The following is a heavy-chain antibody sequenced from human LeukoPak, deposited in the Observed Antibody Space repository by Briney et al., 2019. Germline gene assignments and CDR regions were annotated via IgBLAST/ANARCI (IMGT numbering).Heavy chain of an antibody. CDR2: IYYSVTT. CDR3: AKFSRYYYDSSGYYSFDY. Sequence: SETLSLTCTVSGGSISNSYWSWIRQPPGKGLEWIGYIYYSVTTNYNPSLNSRVTISVDTSKNQISLKLSSVTAADTAVYYCAKFSRYYYDSSGYYSFDYWGQGTLVTVSS. V-gene: IGHV4-59*01. D-gene: IGHD3-22*01. CDR1: GGSISNSY. J-gene: IGHJ4*02.